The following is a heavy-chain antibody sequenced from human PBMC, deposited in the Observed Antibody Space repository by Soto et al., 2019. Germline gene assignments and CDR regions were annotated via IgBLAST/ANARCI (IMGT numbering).Heavy chain of an antibody. CDR2: IYYSGST. CDR3: ARDGTGGYSYGYFDY. Sequence: SEILSLTCTVSGGSISSYYWSWIRQPPGKGLEWIGYIYYSGSTNYNPSLKSRVTISVDTSKNQFSLKLSSVTAADTAVYYCARDGTGGYSYGYFDYWGQGTLVTVS. CDR1: GGSISSYY. V-gene: IGHV4-59*01. D-gene: IGHD5-18*01. J-gene: IGHJ4*02.